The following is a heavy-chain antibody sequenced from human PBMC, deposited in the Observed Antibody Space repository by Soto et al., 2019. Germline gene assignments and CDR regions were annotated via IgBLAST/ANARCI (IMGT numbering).Heavy chain of an antibody. D-gene: IGHD6-13*01. CDR2: IIPILGIA. V-gene: IGHV1-69*02. Sequence: QVQLVQSGAEVKKPGSSVKVSCKASGGTFSSYTLSWVRQAPGQGLEWMGRIIPILGIANYAQKFQGRVTITADKSTSTAYMELSSLRSEDTAVYYCARAPIAAAGSYGMDVWGQGTTVTVSS. J-gene: IGHJ6*02. CDR3: ARAPIAAAGSYGMDV. CDR1: GGTFSSYT.